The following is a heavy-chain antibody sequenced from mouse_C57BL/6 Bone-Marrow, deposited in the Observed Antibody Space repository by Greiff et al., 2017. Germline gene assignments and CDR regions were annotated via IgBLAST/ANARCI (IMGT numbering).Heavy chain of an antibody. D-gene: IGHD2-1*01. J-gene: IGHJ2*01. CDR1: GYAFSSSW. CDR2: IYPGDGDT. CDR3: ARSRGNYPFDY. V-gene: IGHV1-82*01. Sequence: LQESGPELVKPGASVKISCKASGYAFSSSWMNWVKQRPGKGLEWIGRIYPGDGDTNYNGKFKGKATLTPDKSSSTAYMQLSSLTSEDSAVYFCARSRGNYPFDYWGQGTTLTVSS.